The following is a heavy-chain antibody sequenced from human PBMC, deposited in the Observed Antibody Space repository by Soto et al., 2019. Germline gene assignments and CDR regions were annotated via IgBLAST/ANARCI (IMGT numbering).Heavy chain of an antibody. CDR3: ARARGYYDFWSGYHRHYSYYGMDV. V-gene: IGHV1-2*02. CDR1: AYTFTGYY. CDR2: INPNSGGT. J-gene: IGHJ6*02. Sequence: VASVKVSCKASAYTFTGYYMHWVRQAPGQGLEWMGWINPNSGGTNYAQKFQGRVTMTRDTSISTAYMELSRLRSDDTAVYYCARARGYYDFWSGYHRHYSYYGMDVWGQGTTVTVSS. D-gene: IGHD3-3*01.